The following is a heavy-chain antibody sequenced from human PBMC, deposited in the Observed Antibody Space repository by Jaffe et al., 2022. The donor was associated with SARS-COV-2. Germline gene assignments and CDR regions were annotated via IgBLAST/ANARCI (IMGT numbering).Heavy chain of an antibody. Sequence: QVHLVQSGAEVKKPGASVKVSCKASGYTFTSYYMHWVRQAPGQGLEWMGIINPSGGSTSYAQKLQGRVTMTRDTSTSTVYMELSSLRSEDTAVYYCARAPLPSSYSGSYYRINFDYWGQGTLVTVSS. V-gene: IGHV1-46*04. CDR3: ARAPLPSSYSGSYYRINFDY. CDR2: INPSGGST. J-gene: IGHJ4*02. CDR1: GYTFTSYY. D-gene: IGHD1-26*01.